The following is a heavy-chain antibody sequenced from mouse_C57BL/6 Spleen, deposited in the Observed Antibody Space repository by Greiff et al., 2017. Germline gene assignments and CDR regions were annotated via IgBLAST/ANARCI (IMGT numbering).Heavy chain of an antibody. V-gene: IGHV6-3*01. CDR1: GFTFSNYW. Sequence: DVKLQESGGGLVQPGGSMKLSCVASGFTFSNYWMNWVRQSPEKGLEWVAQIRLKSDNYATHYAESVKGRFTISRDDSKSSVYLQMNNLRAEDTGIYYCTSYYSNYLFAYWGQGTLVTVSA. J-gene: IGHJ3*01. D-gene: IGHD2-5*01. CDR2: IRLKSDNYAT. CDR3: TSYYSNYLFAY.